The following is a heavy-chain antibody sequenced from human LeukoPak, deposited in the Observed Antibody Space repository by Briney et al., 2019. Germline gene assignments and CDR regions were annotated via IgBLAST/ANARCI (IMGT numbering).Heavy chain of an antibody. CDR1: GFTFSSYA. J-gene: IGHJ4*02. Sequence: GGSLRLSCAASGFTFSSYAMSWVRQAPGKGLEWVSAISGSGGSTYYADSVKGRFTISRDNSKNTLYLQMNSLGAEDTAVYYCAKDFPPGYSSGWSHCDYWGQGTLVTVSS. V-gene: IGHV3-23*01. CDR2: ISGSGGST. CDR3: AKDFPPGYSSGWSHCDY. D-gene: IGHD6-19*01.